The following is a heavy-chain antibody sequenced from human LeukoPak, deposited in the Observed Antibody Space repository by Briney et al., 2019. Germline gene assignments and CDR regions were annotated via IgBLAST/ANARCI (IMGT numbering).Heavy chain of an antibody. D-gene: IGHD5-24*01. CDR3: ARERDGYNFYYFDY. J-gene: IGHJ4*02. CDR1: GFTFSSYW. Sequence: PGGSLRLSCAASGFTFSSYWMSWVRQAPGKGLEWVANIKQDGSEKYYVDSVKGRFTISRDNAKNSLYLQMNSLRAEDTAVYYCARERDGYNFYYFDYWGQGTLVTVSS. V-gene: IGHV3-7*01. CDR2: IKQDGSEK.